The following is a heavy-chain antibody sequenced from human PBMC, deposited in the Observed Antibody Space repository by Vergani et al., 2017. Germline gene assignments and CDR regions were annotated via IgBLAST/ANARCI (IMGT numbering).Heavy chain of an antibody. Sequence: EVQLVESGGGLVQPGGSLRLSCEASGFTFTSYWMSWVRQAPGKGLEWVANIKEDGSENYYLDSVKGRFTIFRDNTKNSVYLLMNSLRVDDTAVYYCARDQNFQHWGQGILVTVS. J-gene: IGHJ1*01. CDR3: ARDQNFQH. CDR2: IKEDGSEN. CDR1: GFTFTSYW. V-gene: IGHV3-7*01.